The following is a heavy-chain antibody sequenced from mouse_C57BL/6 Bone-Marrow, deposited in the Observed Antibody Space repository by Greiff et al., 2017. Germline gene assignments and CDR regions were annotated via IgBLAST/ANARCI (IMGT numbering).Heavy chain of an antibody. V-gene: IGHV5-9*01. Sequence: EVQGVESGGGLVKPGGSLKLSCAASGFTFSSYTMSWVRQTPEKRLEWVATISGGGGNTYYPDSVKGRFTISRDNAKNTPYLQMSSLRSDDTALYYCARPVLGAMDYWGQGTSVTVAS. J-gene: IGHJ4*01. CDR1: GFTFSSYT. CDR3: ARPVLGAMDY. D-gene: IGHD3-1*01. CDR2: ISGGGGNT.